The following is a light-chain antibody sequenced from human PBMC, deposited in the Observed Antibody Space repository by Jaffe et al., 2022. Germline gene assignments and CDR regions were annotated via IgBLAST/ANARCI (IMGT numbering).Light chain of an antibody. J-gene: IGLJ2*01. CDR3: SSYTSSDTLV. Sequence: QSALTQPPSVSGSPGQSVTISCTGTSSDVGNYNRVSWYQQPPGTAPKLIIFEVNDRPSGVPDRFSGSKSGNTASLTISGLQAEDEGDYYCSSYTSSDTLVFGGGTKLTVL. V-gene: IGLV2-18*02. CDR1: SSDVGNYNR. CDR2: EVN.